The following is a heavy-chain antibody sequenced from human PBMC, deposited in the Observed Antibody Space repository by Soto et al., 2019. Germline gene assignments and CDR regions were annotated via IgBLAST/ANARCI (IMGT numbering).Heavy chain of an antibody. Sequence: SETLSLTCTVSGGSISSSSYYWGWIRQPPGKGLEWIGSIYYSGSTYYNPSLKSRVTISVDTSKNQFSLKLSSVTAADTAVYYCARQDAGDYIWGSYRQYYYYYMDVWGKGTTVTVSS. CDR3: ARQDAGDYIWGSYRQYYYYYMDV. V-gene: IGHV4-39*01. D-gene: IGHD3-16*02. CDR2: IYYSGST. CDR1: GGSISSSSYY. J-gene: IGHJ6*03.